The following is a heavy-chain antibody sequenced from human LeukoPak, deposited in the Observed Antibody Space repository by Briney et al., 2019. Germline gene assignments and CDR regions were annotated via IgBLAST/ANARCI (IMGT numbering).Heavy chain of an antibody. Sequence: PSETLSLTCTVSGGSISSGGYYWSWIRQHPGKGLEWIGYIYYGGSTYYNPSLKSRVTISVDTSKNQFSLKLSSVTAADTAVYYCARGSGSYHVDYWGQGTLVTVSS. CDR1: GGSISSGGYY. CDR2: IYYGGST. CDR3: ARGSGSYHVDY. J-gene: IGHJ4*02. D-gene: IGHD1-26*01. V-gene: IGHV4-31*03.